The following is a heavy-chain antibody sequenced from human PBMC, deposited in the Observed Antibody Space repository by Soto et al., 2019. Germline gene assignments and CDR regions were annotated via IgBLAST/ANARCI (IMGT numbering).Heavy chain of an antibody. CDR3: AGLNYYGSGDPN. J-gene: IGHJ4*02. Sequence: GGSLRLSCAASGFTFSSYSMNWVRQAPGKGLEWVSYISSSSSTIYYADSVKGRFTISRDNAKNSLYLQMNSLRAEDTAVYYCAGLNYYGSGDPNWGQGTLVTVSS. CDR1: GFTFSSYS. V-gene: IGHV3-48*01. D-gene: IGHD3-10*01. CDR2: ISSSSSTI.